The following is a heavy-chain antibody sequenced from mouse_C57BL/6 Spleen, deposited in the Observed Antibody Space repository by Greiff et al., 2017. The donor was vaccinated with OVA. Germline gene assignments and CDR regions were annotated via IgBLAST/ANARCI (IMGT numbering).Heavy chain of an antibody. J-gene: IGHJ2*01. CDR3: ASQERYDSFDY. V-gene: IGHV1-39*01. CDR1: GYSFTDYN. Sequence: EVKLMESGPELVKPGASVKISCKASGYSFTDYNMNWVKQSNGKSLEWIGVINPNYGTTSYNQKFKGKATLTVDQSSSTAYMQLNSLTSEDSAVYYCASQERYDSFDYWGQGTTLTVSS. CDR2: INPNYGTT. D-gene: IGHD2-4*01.